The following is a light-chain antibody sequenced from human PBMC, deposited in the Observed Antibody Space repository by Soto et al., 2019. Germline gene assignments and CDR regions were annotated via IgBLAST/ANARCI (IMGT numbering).Light chain of an antibody. V-gene: IGKV1-27*01. J-gene: IGKJ5*01. Sequence: DIQMTQSPSSQSASVGDRVTITCRASQGISTYLAWYQQKPGKVPKLLIYATSTWQSGVPSRFSGSGSGTDFTLTISSLQPEDVATYYFQKYNSALITFGQGTRLEIK. CDR1: QGISTY. CDR3: QKYNSALIT. CDR2: ATS.